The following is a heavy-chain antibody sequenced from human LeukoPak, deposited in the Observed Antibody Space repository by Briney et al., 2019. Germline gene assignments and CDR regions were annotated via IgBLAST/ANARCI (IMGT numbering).Heavy chain of an antibody. V-gene: IGHV4-4*07. CDR1: GGSISSHY. Sequence: SETLSLTCTVSGGSISSHYWTWIRQPAGKGLEWIGRIYTTGSTNYNPSLNSRVLMSVDMFQNQFSLKLSSVTAAETAVYYCARQIALAGKAGFDYWRQGTLVTVSS. J-gene: IGHJ4*02. D-gene: IGHD6-19*01. CDR2: IYTTGST. CDR3: ARQIALAGKAGFDY.